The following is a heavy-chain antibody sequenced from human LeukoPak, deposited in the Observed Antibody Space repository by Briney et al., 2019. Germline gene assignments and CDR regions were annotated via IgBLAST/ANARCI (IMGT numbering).Heavy chain of an antibody. CDR3: AREGDSSGYYSGPFDY. CDR2: IWYDGSNK. V-gene: IGHV3-33*01. Sequence: GGSLRLSCAASGFTFSSCSMHWVRQAPGKGLEWVAVIWYDGSNKYYADSVKGRFTISRDNSKNTLYLQMNSLRAEDTAVYYCAREGDSSGYYSGPFDYWGQGTLVTVSS. CDR1: GFTFSSCS. D-gene: IGHD3-22*01. J-gene: IGHJ4*02.